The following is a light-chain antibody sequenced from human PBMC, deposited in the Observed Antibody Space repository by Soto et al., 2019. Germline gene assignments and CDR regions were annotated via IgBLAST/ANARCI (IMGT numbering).Light chain of an antibody. V-gene: IGKV1-39*01. J-gene: IGKJ5*01. CDR3: HQTYSIPHT. CDR2: AAS. CDR1: ESFSTY. Sequence: DIQMTQSPSSLSASVGDSVTITCRASESFSTYLNWYQQKPGKAPNLLIYAASGLQSGVPSRFSGSGSGTDFTLTISSLRPEDSATYYCHQTYSIPHTFGQGTRLEIK.